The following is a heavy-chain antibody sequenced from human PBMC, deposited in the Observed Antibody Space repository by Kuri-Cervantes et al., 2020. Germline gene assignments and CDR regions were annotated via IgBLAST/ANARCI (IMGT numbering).Heavy chain of an antibody. Sequence: GSLRLSCAAPGFTFSSYSMNWVRQAPGKGLEWIGYIYYSGSTNYNPSLKSRVTISVDTSKNQFSLKLSSVTAADTAVYYCARVGRTAPDYWGQGTLVTVSS. CDR3: ARVGRTAPDY. J-gene: IGHJ4*02. V-gene: IGHV4-59*12. CDR2: IYYSGST. CDR1: GFTFSSYS.